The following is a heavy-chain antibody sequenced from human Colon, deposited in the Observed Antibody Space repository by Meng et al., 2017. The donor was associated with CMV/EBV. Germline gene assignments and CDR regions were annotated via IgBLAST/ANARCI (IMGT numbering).Heavy chain of an antibody. CDR3: VRADVVDQNNIAIACFYGMDV. Sequence: GGSLRLSCAVSGFTFTNYWMHWVRHSPGKGLEWVSRISNDGTTLTYAASVKGRFTVSRDNAKNMVYLQMDSLRANDTGVYYCVRADVVDQNNIAIACFYGMDVWGQGTTVTVSS. J-gene: IGHJ6*02. CDR1: GFTFTNYW. V-gene: IGHV3-74*03. CDR2: ISNDGTTL. D-gene: IGHD2/OR15-2a*01.